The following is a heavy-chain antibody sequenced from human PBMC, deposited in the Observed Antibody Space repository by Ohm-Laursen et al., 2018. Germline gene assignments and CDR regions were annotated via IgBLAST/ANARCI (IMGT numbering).Heavy chain of an antibody. CDR1: GYTLTGYY. V-gene: IGHV1-2*02. J-gene: IGHJ4*02. Sequence: VSSVKVSCKASGYTLTGYYMHWVRQAPGQGLEWMGWINPNSGGTNYAQKFQGRVTMTRDTSISTAYMELSRLRSDDTAVYYCARDRRDGYRFDYWGQGTLVTVSS. CDR3: ARDRRDGYRFDY. D-gene: IGHD5-24*01. CDR2: INPNSGGT.